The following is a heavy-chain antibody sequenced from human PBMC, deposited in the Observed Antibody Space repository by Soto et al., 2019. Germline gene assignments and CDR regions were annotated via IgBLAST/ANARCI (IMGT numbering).Heavy chain of an antibody. D-gene: IGHD6-25*01. Sequence: EVQLVESGGGLVQPGESLRLSCAASGFTFSSYWMHWVRQAPGKGLVWVSRINSDGSSTSYAGSVKGRFTISRDNAKNPLYLQRTGLGAGDAAVYYCERTGLGGAAATREDYWGQGTLVTVSS. V-gene: IGHV3-74*01. J-gene: IGHJ4*02. CDR2: INSDGSST. CDR1: GFTFSSYW. CDR3: ERTGLGGAAATREDY.